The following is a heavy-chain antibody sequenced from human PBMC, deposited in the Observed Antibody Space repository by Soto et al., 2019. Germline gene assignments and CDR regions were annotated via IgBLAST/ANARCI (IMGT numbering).Heavy chain of an antibody. CDR3: ARDGSTSWYSYDYHGMDV. CDR2: INLDGSEK. Sequence: EVQLGESGGGLVQPGGSLRLSCAASGFTFRTYWLSWVRQVPGKGLEWVANINLDGSEKNYVDSVKGRFTISRDNARNSLYLQMSSLRAEDTALYYCARDGSTSWYSYDYHGMDVWGQGTTVTVSS. J-gene: IGHJ6*02. CDR1: GFTFRTYW. V-gene: IGHV3-7*05. D-gene: IGHD5-18*01.